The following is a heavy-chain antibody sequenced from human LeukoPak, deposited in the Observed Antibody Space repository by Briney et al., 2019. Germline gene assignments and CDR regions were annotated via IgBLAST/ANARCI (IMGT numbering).Heavy chain of an antibody. CDR1: GGSISSGGDY. Sequence: PSETLSLTCTVSGGSISSGGDYWSWIRQHPGKGLEWIGYIYYSGSTYYNPSLKSRVTISVDTSKNQFSLKLSSVTAADTAVYYCAGGITGTTFDYWGQGTLVTVSS. V-gene: IGHV4-31*03. D-gene: IGHD1-7*01. CDR3: AGGITGTTFDY. J-gene: IGHJ4*02. CDR2: IYYSGST.